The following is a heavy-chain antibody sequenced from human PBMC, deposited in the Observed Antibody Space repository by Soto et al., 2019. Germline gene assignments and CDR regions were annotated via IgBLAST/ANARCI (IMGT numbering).Heavy chain of an antibody. Sequence: PGGSLRLSCAASGFTFIDYYMRWIRQAPGKGLEGVSYISTSSSYTNYADSVKGRFTISRDKAKNSLYLQMNSLRAEDTAVYYCARDKSIQLWSTMGIDYWGEGTLVTVAS. V-gene: IGHV3-11*06. CDR1: GFTFIDYY. D-gene: IGHD5-18*01. CDR3: ARDKSIQLWSTMGIDY. J-gene: IGHJ4*02. CDR2: ISTSSSYT.